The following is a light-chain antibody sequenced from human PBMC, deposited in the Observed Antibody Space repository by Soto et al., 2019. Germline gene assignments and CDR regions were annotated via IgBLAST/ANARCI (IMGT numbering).Light chain of an antibody. CDR2: EVS. CDR1: SSDVGGYNY. CDR3: SSYTSSSTLV. Sequence: QSALTQPASVSGSPGQLITISCTGTSSDVGGYNYVSWYQQHPGKAPKLMIYEVSNRPSGVSNRSSGSKSGNTASLTISGLQAEDEADYYCSSYTSSSTLVFGTGTKLTVL. J-gene: IGLJ1*01. V-gene: IGLV2-14*01.